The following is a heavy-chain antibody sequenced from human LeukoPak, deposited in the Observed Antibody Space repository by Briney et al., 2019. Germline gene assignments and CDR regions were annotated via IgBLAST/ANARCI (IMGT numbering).Heavy chain of an antibody. J-gene: IGHJ4*02. CDR3: ARGYCSSTSCYFDY. V-gene: IGHV3-66*01. CDR1: GFTVSSNY. Sequence: PGGSLRPSCAASGFTVSSNYMSWVRQAPGKGLEWVSVIYSGGSTYYADSVKGRFTISRDNSKNTLYLQMNSLRAEDTAVYYCARGYCSSTSCYFDYWGQGTLVTVSS. D-gene: IGHD2-2*01. CDR2: IYSGGST.